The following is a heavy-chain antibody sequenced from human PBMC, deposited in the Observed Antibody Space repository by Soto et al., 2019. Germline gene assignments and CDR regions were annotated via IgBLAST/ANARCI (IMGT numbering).Heavy chain of an antibody. V-gene: IGHV4-61*01. CDR3: ARERSSRDYVWGGYPQSYFDY. J-gene: IGHJ4*02. CDR2: IYYSGST. Sequence: PSETLSLTCTVSGGSVSSGSYYWSWIRQPPGKGLERIGYIYYSGSTNYNPSLKSRVTISVDTSKNQFSLKLSSVTAADTAVYYCARERSSRDYVWGGYPQSYFDYWGQGTLVTVSS. CDR1: GGSVSSGSYY. D-gene: IGHD3-16*02.